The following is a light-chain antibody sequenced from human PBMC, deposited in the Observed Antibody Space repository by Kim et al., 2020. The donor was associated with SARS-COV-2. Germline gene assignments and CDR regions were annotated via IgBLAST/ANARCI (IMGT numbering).Light chain of an antibody. V-gene: IGKV3-20*01. CDR1: QSVSSDY. CDR2: LTS. Sequence: LSPGERATLSCRASQSVSSDYLAWYQQKPGQAPRLLIYLTSIRVTGIPDRFSGSGSGTDFTLTISRLEPEDFAVYYCQQYGSSPYTFGRGTKLEI. CDR3: QQYGSSPYT. J-gene: IGKJ2*01.